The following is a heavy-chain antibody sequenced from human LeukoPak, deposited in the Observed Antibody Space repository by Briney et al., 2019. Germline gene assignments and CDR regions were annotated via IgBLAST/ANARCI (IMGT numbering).Heavy chain of an antibody. D-gene: IGHD2/OR15-2a*01. CDR3: ARDDYLSVAGF. V-gene: IGHV1-69*13. CDR2: IIPIFGTA. CDR1: GYTFTTYG. Sequence: SVKVSCKASGYTFTTYGITWVRQAPGQGLEWMGGIIPIFGTANYAQKFQGRVTITSDESTSTAYMELSSLRSEDTAVYYCARDDYLSVAGFWGQGTLVTVSS. J-gene: IGHJ4*02.